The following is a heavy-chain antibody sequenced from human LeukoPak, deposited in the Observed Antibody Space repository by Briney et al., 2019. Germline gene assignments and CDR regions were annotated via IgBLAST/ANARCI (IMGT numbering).Heavy chain of an antibody. D-gene: IGHD6-19*01. CDR1: GGSISSYY. J-gene: IGHJ6*02. CDR2: IYTSGST. Sequence: SETLPLTCTVSGGSISSYYWSWIRQPARKGLEWIGRIYTSGSTNYNPSLKSRVTMSVDTSKNQFSLKLSSVTAADTAVYYCARVVSWLEYYYYYGMDVWGQGTTVTVSS. V-gene: IGHV4-4*07. CDR3: ARVVSWLEYYYYYGMDV.